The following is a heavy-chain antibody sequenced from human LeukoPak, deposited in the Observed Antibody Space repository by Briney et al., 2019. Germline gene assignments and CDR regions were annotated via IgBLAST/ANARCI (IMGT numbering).Heavy chain of an antibody. Sequence: GGSLRLSCAASGFTFSSYWMSWVRQAPGKGLEWVANIKQDGSEKYYVDSVKGRFTISRDNAKNSLYLQMNSLRAEDTAVYYCARVIDGSYLNPFDYWGQGTLVTVSS. J-gene: IGHJ4*02. CDR1: GFTFSSYW. CDR2: IKQDGSEK. V-gene: IGHV3-7*03. D-gene: IGHD1-26*01. CDR3: ARVIDGSYLNPFDY.